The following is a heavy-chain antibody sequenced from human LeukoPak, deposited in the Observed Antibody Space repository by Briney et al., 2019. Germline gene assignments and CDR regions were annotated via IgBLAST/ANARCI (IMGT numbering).Heavy chain of an antibody. CDR3: ARDVAREFDY. CDR1: GYIFISYY. J-gene: IGHJ4*02. Sequence: ASVKVSCKASGYIFISYYIHWVRQAPGQGLEWMEVINPSDGSTNYAQKYQDRVTMTRDTSTRTAYMQLSSLRSDDTAVYYCARDVAREFDYWGQGTLVTVSS. V-gene: IGHV1-46*01. CDR2: INPSDGST.